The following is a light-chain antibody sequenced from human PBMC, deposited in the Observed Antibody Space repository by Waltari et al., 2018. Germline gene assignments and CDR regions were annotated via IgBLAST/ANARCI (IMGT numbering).Light chain of an antibody. CDR3: QSFDSSLSASV. J-gene: IGLJ2*01. Sequence: QSVLTHPPSMSGAPGHTVTIPRTGGSSNLGAGYAVHWYQQFPGTSPKLLIFGKTNRPSGVPGRFSGSRSGTSASLAIAGLQSEDEAVYYCQSFDSSLSASVFGGGTKLTVL. V-gene: IGLV1-40*01. CDR1: SSNLGAGYA. CDR2: GKT.